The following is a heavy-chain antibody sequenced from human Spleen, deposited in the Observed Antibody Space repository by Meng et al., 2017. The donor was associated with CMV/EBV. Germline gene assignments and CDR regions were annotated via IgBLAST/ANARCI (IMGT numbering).Heavy chain of an antibody. J-gene: IGHJ4*02. V-gene: IGHV1-2*02. CDR2: INPNNGGT. Sequence: QVQLVQSGAEVKKPXXSXKVXCXXSGYTFTGYYMHWVRQAPGQGLEWMGWINPNNGGTNYAQKFQGRVTMTRDTSISTAYMELSRLRSDDTAVYYCARESGDGAIVGAPGYWGQGTLVTVSS. D-gene: IGHD1-26*01. CDR1: GYTFTGYY. CDR3: ARESGDGAIVGAPGY.